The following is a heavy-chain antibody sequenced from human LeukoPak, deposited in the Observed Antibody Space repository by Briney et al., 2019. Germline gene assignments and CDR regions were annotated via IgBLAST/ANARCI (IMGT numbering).Heavy chain of an antibody. D-gene: IGHD5-18*01. CDR2: ISSSSGYI. CDR1: GFTFRNYN. V-gene: IGHV3-21*01. Sequence: PGGSLRLSCAASGFTFRNYNMNWVRHPPGKGLEWVSSISSSSGYIYYADSVKGRFTISRDNAKNSLYLQMNSLRAEDTAVYYCARDRMQLPFDYWGQGTLVTVSS. J-gene: IGHJ4*02. CDR3: ARDRMQLPFDY.